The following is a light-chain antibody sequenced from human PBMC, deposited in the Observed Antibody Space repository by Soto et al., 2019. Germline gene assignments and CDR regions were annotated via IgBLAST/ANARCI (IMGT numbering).Light chain of an antibody. Sequence: DIQMTQPPSSLSASVGDRVTITCRASQTISGYLNWYQQKPGKAPELLIYAASYLGNGVPSRFSGSGSGTYFTLTISSLQPDDFATYYCQQYNSYWTFGQGTKVDIK. J-gene: IGKJ1*01. V-gene: IGKV1-5*01. CDR1: QTISGY. CDR2: AAS. CDR3: QQYNSYWT.